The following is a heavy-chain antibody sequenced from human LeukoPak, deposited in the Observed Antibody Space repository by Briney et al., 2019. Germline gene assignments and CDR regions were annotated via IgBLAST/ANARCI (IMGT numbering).Heavy chain of an antibody. CDR2: ISSSSSYI. V-gene: IGHV3-21*01. Sequence: SGGSLRLSCAASGFTFSSYSMNWVRQAPGKGLEWVSSISSSSSYIYYADSVKGRFTISRDNAKNSLYLQMNSLRAEDTAVYYCARSALYSSGWFAYYFDYWGQGTLVTVSS. D-gene: IGHD6-19*01. J-gene: IGHJ4*02. CDR3: ARSALYSSGWFAYYFDY. CDR1: GFTFSSYS.